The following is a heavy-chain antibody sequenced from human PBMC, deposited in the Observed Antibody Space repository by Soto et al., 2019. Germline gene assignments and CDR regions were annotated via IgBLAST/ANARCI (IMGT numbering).Heavy chain of an antibody. CDR1: GYSFTSYW. CDR3: ARYPPGRYYYDSSGYYYPYYFDY. Sequence: PGESLKISCKGSGYSFTSYWIGWVRQMPGKGLEWMGIIYPGDSDTRYSPSFQGQVTISADKSISTAYLQWSSLKASDTAMYYCARYPPGRYYYDSSGYYYPYYFDYWGQGTLVTVSS. CDR2: IYPGDSDT. V-gene: IGHV5-51*01. J-gene: IGHJ4*02. D-gene: IGHD3-22*01.